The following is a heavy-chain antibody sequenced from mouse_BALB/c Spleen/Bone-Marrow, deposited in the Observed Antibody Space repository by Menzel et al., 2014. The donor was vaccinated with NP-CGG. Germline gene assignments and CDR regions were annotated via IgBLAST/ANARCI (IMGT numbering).Heavy chain of an antibody. CDR2: ISGGGSYT. J-gene: IGHJ1*01. CDR1: GFTISDYA. CDR3: ARVIGTRCFDV. Sequence: EVKLMESGGGLVKPGGSLKLSCAASGFTISDYAMSWVRQSPEKRLEWVAEISGGGSYTYYPDTVTGRFTISRDNAKNTLYLEMSSLKSEDTAIYYCARVIGTRCFDVWGAGTTVTVSS. V-gene: IGHV5-9-4*01. D-gene: IGHD4-1*01.